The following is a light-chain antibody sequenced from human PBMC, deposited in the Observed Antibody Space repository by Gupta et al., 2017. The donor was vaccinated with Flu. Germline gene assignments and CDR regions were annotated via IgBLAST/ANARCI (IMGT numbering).Light chain of an antibody. CDR2: ENN. J-gene: IGLJ3*02. CDR1: SSNIGNND. V-gene: IGLV1-51*02. CDR3: GTWDSSLSAGV. Sequence: QSVLTQTPSVSAAPGQKVTISCPGSSSNIGNNDVSWYQQLPGTAPKLLIYENNKRPSGIPDRFSGSKSGTSATLGITGLQTGDEADYYCGTWDSSLSAGVFGGGTKLTVL.